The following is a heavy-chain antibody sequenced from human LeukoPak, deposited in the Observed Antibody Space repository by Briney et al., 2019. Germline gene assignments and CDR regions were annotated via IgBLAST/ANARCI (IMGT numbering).Heavy chain of an antibody. CDR2: ISAYNGNT. J-gene: IGHJ5*02. D-gene: IGHD6-13*01. CDR3: ARDTSTAAGTANWFDP. Sequence: ASVKVYCKASGYTFTSYGISWVRQAPGQGLEWMGWISAYNGNTNYAQKLQGRVTMTTDTSTSTAYMELRSLRSDDTAVYYCARDTSTAAGTANWFDPWGQGTLVTVSS. CDR1: GYTFTSYG. V-gene: IGHV1-18*01.